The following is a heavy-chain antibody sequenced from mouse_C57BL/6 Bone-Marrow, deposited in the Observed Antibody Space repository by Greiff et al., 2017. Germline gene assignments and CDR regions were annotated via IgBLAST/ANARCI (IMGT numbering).Heavy chain of an antibody. CDR1: GFTFSSYA. V-gene: IGHV5-4*03. D-gene: IGHD4-1*01. J-gene: IGHJ4*01. CDR2: ISDGGSYT. CDR3: ARALNWDGAMDY. Sequence: EVKVVESGGGLVKPGGSLKLSCAASGFTFSSYAMSWVRQTPEKRLEWVATISDGGSYTYYPDNVKGRFTISRDNAKNNLYLQMSHLKSEDTAMYYCARALNWDGAMDYWGQGTSVTVSS.